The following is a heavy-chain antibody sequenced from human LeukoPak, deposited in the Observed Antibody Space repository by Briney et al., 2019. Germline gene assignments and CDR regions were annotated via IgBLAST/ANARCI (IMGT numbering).Heavy chain of an antibody. CDR1: GFTVSSNY. Sequence: GGSLRLSCAASGFTVSSNYMCWVRQAPGKGLEWVSVLYSGGDTYYADSVKGRFTISRDNSKNTLYLQMNSLRAEDTALYYCARAPYSSGWYDCWGQGTLVTVSS. CDR3: ARAPYSSGWYDC. D-gene: IGHD6-19*01. J-gene: IGHJ5*01. CDR2: LYSGGDT. V-gene: IGHV3-53*01.